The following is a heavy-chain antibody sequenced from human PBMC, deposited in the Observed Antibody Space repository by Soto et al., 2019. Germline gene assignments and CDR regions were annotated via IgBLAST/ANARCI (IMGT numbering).Heavy chain of an antibody. CDR3: ARVGYDSSGYYYFDY. V-gene: IGHV1-69*01. CDR2: IIPIFGTA. J-gene: IGHJ4*02. CDR1: GGTFSSYA. D-gene: IGHD3-22*01. Sequence: QVQLVQSGAEVKKPGSSVKVSCKASGGTFSSYAISWVRQAPGQGLEWMGGIIPIFGTANYAQKFQGRVTITADESTSTAYMELSRLRSEDTAVYYCARVGYDSSGYYYFDYWGQGTLVTVSS.